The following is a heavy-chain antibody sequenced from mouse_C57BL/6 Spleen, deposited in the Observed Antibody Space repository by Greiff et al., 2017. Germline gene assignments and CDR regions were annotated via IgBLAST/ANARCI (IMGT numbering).Heavy chain of an antibody. CDR3: ARGSNYEGYYFDY. Sequence: VQLQQSGPELVKPGASVKISCKASGYTFTDYYMNWVKQSHGKSLEWIGDINPNNGGTSYNQKFKGKATLTVDKSSSTAYMELRSLTSEDSAVYYCARGSNYEGYYFDYWGQGTTLTVSS. CDR2: INPNNGGT. J-gene: IGHJ2*01. CDR1: GYTFTDYY. D-gene: IGHD2-5*01. V-gene: IGHV1-26*01.